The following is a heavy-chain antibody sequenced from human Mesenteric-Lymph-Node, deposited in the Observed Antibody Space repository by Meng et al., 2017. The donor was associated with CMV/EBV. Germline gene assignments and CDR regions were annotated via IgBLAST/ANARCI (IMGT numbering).Heavy chain of an antibody. J-gene: IGHJ5*02. Sequence: KVSCRASGYTFANEAISWVRQAPGQGLEWVAWISGYSGTAKYAQRFQGRVTVTTDTSTSTAYMEVTSLRSDDTAVYYCARGKNWFDPWGQGTLVTVSS. CDR3: ARGKNWFDP. V-gene: IGHV1-18*01. CDR2: ISGYSGTA. CDR1: GYTFANEA.